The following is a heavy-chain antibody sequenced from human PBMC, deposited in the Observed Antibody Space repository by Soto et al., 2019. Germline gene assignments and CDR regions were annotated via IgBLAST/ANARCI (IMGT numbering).Heavy chain of an antibody. V-gene: IGHV4-59*01. CDR1: GGSISSYY. J-gene: IGHJ5*02. CDR3: ARARIAAAGNLLRWFDP. D-gene: IGHD6-13*01. CDR2: IYYSGST. Sequence: SETLSLTCTVSGGSISSYYWSWIRQPPGKGLEWIGYIYYSGSTNYNPSLKSRVTISVDTSKNQFSLKLSSVTAADTAVYYCARARIAAAGNLLRWFDPWGQGTLVTVSS.